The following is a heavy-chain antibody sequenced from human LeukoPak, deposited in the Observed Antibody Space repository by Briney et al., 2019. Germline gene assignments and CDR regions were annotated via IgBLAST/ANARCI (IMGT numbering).Heavy chain of an antibody. J-gene: IGHJ3*02. V-gene: IGHV4-34*01. CDR1: GGSFSGYY. Sequence: PSETLSLTCAVYGGSFSGYYWSWIRQPPGKGLEWIGEINHSGSTNYNPSLKSRVTISVDTSKNQFSLKLSSVTAADTAVYYCANMYATGDAAFDIWGQGTMVTVSS. CDR3: ANMYATGDAAFDI. CDR2: INHSGST. D-gene: IGHD2-8*01.